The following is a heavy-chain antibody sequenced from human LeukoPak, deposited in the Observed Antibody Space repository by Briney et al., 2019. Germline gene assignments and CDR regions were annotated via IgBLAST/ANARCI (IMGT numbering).Heavy chain of an antibody. CDR2: ISGSGASI. Sequence: GGSLRLSCAASGFTFSSSAMRWVRQAPGKGLEWVSGISGSGASIFYADSVKGRFTISRDNSKNTLYLQMDSLRAEDTAAYYCARGKDHDFWNPFDHWGQGTLVTVSS. CDR3: ARGKDHDFWNPFDH. D-gene: IGHD3-3*01. V-gene: IGHV3-23*01. J-gene: IGHJ4*02. CDR1: GFTFSSSA.